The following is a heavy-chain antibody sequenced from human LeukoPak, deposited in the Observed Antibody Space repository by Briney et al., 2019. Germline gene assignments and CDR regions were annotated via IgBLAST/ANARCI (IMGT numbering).Heavy chain of an antibody. Sequence: ASVKVSCKASGYTFSRYGVNWVRQAPGQGLEWMGGLSTYNGSTNYAQKLQGRVTTTTDTSTSTAYMELRSLRSDDTAVYYCARGIWGSSGWYYFDYWGQGTLVTVSS. CDR2: LSTYNGST. J-gene: IGHJ4*02. CDR1: GYTFSRYG. V-gene: IGHV1-18*01. CDR3: ARGIWGSSGWYYFDY. D-gene: IGHD6-19*01.